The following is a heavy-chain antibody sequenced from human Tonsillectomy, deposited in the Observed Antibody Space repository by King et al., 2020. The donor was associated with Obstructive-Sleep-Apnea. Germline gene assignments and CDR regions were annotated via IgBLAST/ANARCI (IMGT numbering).Heavy chain of an antibody. V-gene: IGHV3-53*04. J-gene: IGHJ3*02. D-gene: IGHD6-13*01. CDR2: IYSGGST. Sequence: VQLVESGGGLVQPGGSLRLSCAASGFTVSSNYISWVRHAPGTGLEWVSVIYSGGSTYYADSVKGRFPISRHNSKNTLYLQMHILRVEDTAVYYCARDHPNTSGSSWYRGDAVDIWGQGTMVTVSS. CDR3: ARDHPNTSGSSWYRGDAVDI. CDR1: GFTVSSNY.